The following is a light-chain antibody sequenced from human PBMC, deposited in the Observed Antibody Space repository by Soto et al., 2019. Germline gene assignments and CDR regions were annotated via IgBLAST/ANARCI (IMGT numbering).Light chain of an antibody. J-gene: IGLJ1*01. CDR1: SSDVGGYDF. V-gene: IGLV2-11*01. CDR3: CSYAGSYTHYV. CDR2: DVS. Sequence: QSALTQPRSVCGSPGQSVTISCTGTSSDVGGYDFVSWYQQHPGKAPKLMIYDVSRRPSGVPDRFSGSKSDNTASLTISGLQAEDEADYYCCSYAGSYTHYVFGTGTKVTVL.